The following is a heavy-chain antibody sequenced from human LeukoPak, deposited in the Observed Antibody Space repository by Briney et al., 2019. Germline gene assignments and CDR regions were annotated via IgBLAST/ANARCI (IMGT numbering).Heavy chain of an antibody. Sequence: GGSLRLSCAVSGLTFSNTAMSWVRQAPGKGLEWVSAISVGSDVIYYADSVKGRFAISRDNSKHTVYLQMDSLRAEDTAVYYCAKSHVSTATGTGRYFDYWGQGTLVTVSS. CDR1: GLTFSNTA. J-gene: IGHJ4*02. D-gene: IGHD3-9*01. CDR2: ISVGSDVI. CDR3: AKSHVSTATGTGRYFDY. V-gene: IGHV3-23*01.